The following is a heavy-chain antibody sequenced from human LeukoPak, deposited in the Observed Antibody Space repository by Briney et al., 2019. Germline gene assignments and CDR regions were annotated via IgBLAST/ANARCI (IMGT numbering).Heavy chain of an antibody. Sequence: GGSLRLSCAASGFTFSMYAMSWVRQAPGKGLEWVSVISGSGGTTYYADSVKGRFTISRDNSKNTLYLQMNSLRAEDTAVYYCAKELGRYCSSTSCYDAFDIWGQGTMVTVSS. CDR1: GFTFSMYA. V-gene: IGHV3-23*01. CDR3: AKELGRYCSSTSCYDAFDI. J-gene: IGHJ3*02. CDR2: ISGSGGTT. D-gene: IGHD2-2*01.